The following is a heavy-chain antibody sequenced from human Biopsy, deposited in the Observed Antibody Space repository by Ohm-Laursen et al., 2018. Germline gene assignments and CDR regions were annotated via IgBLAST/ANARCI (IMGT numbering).Heavy chain of an antibody. V-gene: IGHV1-69*17. CDR2: IIAVSALV. J-gene: IGHJ4*02. Sequence: ESSVYASCQLSAGTSTISAIGWARQAPGDGLGWMGGIIAVSALVNYAPKFQGSVSITADKTTTTVYMELSNLKSEATAVYFFATPFQYYDSWGGYPPFDHWGQGTLVTVSS. CDR1: AGTSTISA. D-gene: IGHD3-3*01. CDR3: ATPFQYYDSWGGYPPFDH.